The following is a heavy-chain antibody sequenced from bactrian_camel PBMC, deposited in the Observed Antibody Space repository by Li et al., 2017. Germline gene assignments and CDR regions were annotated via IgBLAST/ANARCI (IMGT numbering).Heavy chain of an antibody. D-gene: IGHD5*01. Sequence: HVQLVESGGGSVQAGGSLRLSCVTSAITYGNYMGWFRQAPGKEREAVAAINRVDTTFYAGSVKGRFTISRDNAKKTLYLQMSSLKVEDTAMYYCAADVHCDDGLARAEFNYWGQGTQVTVS. CDR3: AADVHCDDGLARAEFNY. V-gene: IGHV3S55*01. CDR2: INRVDTT. J-gene: IGHJ4*01. CDR1: AITYGNY.